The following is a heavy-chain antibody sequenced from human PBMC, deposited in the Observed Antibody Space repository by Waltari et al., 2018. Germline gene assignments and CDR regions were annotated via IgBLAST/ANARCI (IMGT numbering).Heavy chain of an antibody. V-gene: IGHV4-39*01. CDR3: ASPGYGSGTYRDY. CDR2: IYYSGST. Sequence: QLQLQESGPGLVKPSETLSLTCTVSGGSISSSSYYWGWIRQPPGKGLEWIGSIYYSGSTYYNPSLKSRVTISVDTSKNQFSLKLSSVTAADTAVYYCASPGYGSGTYRDYWGQGTLVTVSS. D-gene: IGHD3-10*01. CDR1: GGSISSSSYY. J-gene: IGHJ4*02.